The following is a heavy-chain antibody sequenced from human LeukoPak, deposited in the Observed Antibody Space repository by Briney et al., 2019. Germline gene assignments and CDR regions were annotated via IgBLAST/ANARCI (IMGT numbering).Heavy chain of an antibody. D-gene: IGHD3-22*01. CDR1: GGSISSYY. V-gene: IGHV4-59*01. CDR2: IYYSGST. Sequence: SETLSLTCTVSGGSISSYYWSWIRQPPGKGLEWIGYIYYSGSTNYNPSLKSRVTISVDTSKNQFSLKLSSVTAADTAVYYCARLYYYDSSGYYYRYFDYWGQGTLVTVSS. J-gene: IGHJ4*02. CDR3: ARLYYYDSSGYYYRYFDY.